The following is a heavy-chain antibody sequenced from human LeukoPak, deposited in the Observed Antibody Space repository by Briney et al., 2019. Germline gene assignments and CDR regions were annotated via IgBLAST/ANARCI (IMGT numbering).Heavy chain of an antibody. CDR3: ARSGLMVYAFSPFRGNDY. CDR1: GYTFTGYY. V-gene: IGHV1-2*02. Sequence: ASVKVSCKASGYTFTGYYMHWVRQAPGQRLEWMGWINPNSGGTNYAQKFQGRVTMTRDTSISTAYMELSRLRSDDTAVYYCARSGLMVYAFSPFRGNDYWGQGTLVTVSS. J-gene: IGHJ4*02. CDR2: INPNSGGT. D-gene: IGHD2-8*01.